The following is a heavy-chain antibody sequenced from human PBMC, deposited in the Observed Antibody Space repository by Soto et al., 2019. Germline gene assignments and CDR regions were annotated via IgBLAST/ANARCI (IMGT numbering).Heavy chain of an antibody. J-gene: IGHJ3*02. CDR3: ARDLERYCSGGSCYPSDAFDI. V-gene: IGHV1-18*01. Sequence: ASVKVSCKASGYTFTSYGISWVRQAPGQGLEWMGWISAYNGNTNYAQKLQGRVTMTTDTSTSTSYIELRSLRSDDTAVYYCARDLERYCSGGSCYPSDAFDIWGQGTMVTVSS. D-gene: IGHD2-15*01. CDR1: GYTFTSYG. CDR2: ISAYNGNT.